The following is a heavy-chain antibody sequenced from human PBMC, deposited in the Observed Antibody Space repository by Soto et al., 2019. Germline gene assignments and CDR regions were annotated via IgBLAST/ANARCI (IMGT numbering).Heavy chain of an antibody. Sequence: QVQLVQSGAEVKKPGASVKVSCKASGYTFTGYYMHWVRQAPGQGLEWMGWINPNSGGTNSAQMFQGWVTMTRDTSISTAYMELSRLRSDDTAVYYCARASRIAARRATVGRDWFDPWGQGTLVTVSS. V-gene: IGHV1-2*04. J-gene: IGHJ5*02. CDR1: GYTFTGYY. CDR3: ARASRIAARRATVGRDWFDP. CDR2: INPNSGGT. D-gene: IGHD6-6*01.